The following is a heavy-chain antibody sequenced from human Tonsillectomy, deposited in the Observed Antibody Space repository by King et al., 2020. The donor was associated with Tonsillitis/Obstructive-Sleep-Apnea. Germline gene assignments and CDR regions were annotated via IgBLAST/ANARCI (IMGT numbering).Heavy chain of an antibody. CDR3: ARRHSVTVVPIDY. Sequence: VQLQQWGAGLLKPSETLSLTCAVYGGSFSYYYWSWIRQPPGKGLEWSGEINNSGSTNYNPSLKRRVTMSVDTSKNQFSLKLSSVTAADTAVYYCARRHSVTVVPIDYWGQGTLVTVSS. CDR1: GGSFSYYY. J-gene: IGHJ4*02. D-gene: IGHD1-20*01. CDR2: INNSGST. V-gene: IGHV4-34*01.